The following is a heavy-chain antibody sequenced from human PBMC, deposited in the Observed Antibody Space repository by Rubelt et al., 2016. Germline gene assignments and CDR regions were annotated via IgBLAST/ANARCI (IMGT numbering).Heavy chain of an antibody. J-gene: IGHJ4*02. CDR2: IHRSGTT. CDR3: ARHTSESSSAAFDN. Sequence: QLQLQESGPGLVKPSETLSLTCDVSGDSLSSFTLWNWLRQPPGKGLEWIGEIHRSGTTTSTPSIKSRATISMDHSKNQFSLRLTSMAAADTAIYFCARHTSESSSAAFDNWGQGILVTVSS. CDR1: GDSLSSFTL. V-gene: IGHV4/OR15-8*02. D-gene: IGHD2/OR15-2a*01.